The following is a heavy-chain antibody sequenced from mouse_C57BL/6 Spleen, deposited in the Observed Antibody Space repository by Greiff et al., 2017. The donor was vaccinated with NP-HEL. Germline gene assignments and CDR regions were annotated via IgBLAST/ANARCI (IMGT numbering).Heavy chain of an antibody. CDR3: ARGSPYWYFDV. CDR2: ISSGSSTI. CDR1: GFTFSDYG. Sequence: EVQGVESGGGLVKPGGSLKLSCAASGFTFSDYGMHWVRQAPEKGLEWVAYISSGSSTIYYADTVKGRFTISRDNAKNTLFLQMTSLRSEDTAMYYCARGSPYWYFDVWGTGTTVTVSS. J-gene: IGHJ1*03. D-gene: IGHD1-1*01. V-gene: IGHV5-17*01.